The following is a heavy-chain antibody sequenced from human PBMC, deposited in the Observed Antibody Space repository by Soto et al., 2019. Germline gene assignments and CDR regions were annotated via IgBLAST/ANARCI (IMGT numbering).Heavy chain of an antibody. CDR1: DGSISTSSYY. Sequence: QLQMQEPGPGLVKPSETLSLTCTVSDGSISTSSYYWGWIRQSPGKGLEWIGTIFYTGRTYYNPSLESRVTLSVETSKNQFSLHLTSVTAADTAVYYCTRHHPHHYDSSGYFDYWGQGTLVTVSS. D-gene: IGHD3-22*01. CDR2: IFYTGRT. CDR3: TRHHPHHYDSSGYFDY. V-gene: IGHV4-39*01. J-gene: IGHJ4*02.